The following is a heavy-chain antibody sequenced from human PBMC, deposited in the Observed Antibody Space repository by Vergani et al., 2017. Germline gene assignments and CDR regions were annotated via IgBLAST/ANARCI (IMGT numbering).Heavy chain of an antibody. CDR2: ISSSSSYI. Sequence: EVQLVESGGGLIQPGGSLRLSCAASGFTVSSNYMSWVRQAPGKGLEWVSSISSSSSYIYYADSVKGRFTISRDNAKNSLYLQMNSLRAEDTAVYYCARDLGSGWSETYYDSSGYPDYWGQGTLVTVSS. CDR1: GFTVSSNY. V-gene: IGHV3-21*01. CDR3: ARDLGSGWSETYYDSSGYPDY. D-gene: IGHD3-22*01. J-gene: IGHJ4*02.